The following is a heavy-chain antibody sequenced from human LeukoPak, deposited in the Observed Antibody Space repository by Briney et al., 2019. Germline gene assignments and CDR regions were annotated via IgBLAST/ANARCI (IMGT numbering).Heavy chain of an antibody. CDR3: ARDLARLRYCSSTSCYFDYGMDV. D-gene: IGHD2-2*01. CDR2: IFHSGST. CDR1: GGSISSYY. Sequence: PSETLSLTCTVSGGSISSYYWGWIRQPPGKGMEWIGSIFHSGSTYYNPSLKSRVTISVDTSKNQFSLKLTSVTAADTAVYYCARDLARLRYCSSTSCYFDYGMDVWGQGTTVTVSS. J-gene: IGHJ6*02. V-gene: IGHV4-39*07.